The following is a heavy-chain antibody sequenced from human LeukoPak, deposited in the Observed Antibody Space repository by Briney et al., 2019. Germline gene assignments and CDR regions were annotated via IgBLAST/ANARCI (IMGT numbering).Heavy chain of an antibody. CDR3: TRGLGAIRGGWFDP. D-gene: IGHD1-26*01. CDR1: GFTFSRYA. J-gene: IGHJ5*02. Sequence: GGSLRLSCSASGFTFSRYAMHWVRQAPGKGLEWVAVISYDGSNKYYADSVKGRFTISRDNSKNTLYLQMTSLRPEDTAVYYCTRGLGAIRGGWFDPWGRGTLVTVSS. V-gene: IGHV3-30-3*01. CDR2: ISYDGSNK.